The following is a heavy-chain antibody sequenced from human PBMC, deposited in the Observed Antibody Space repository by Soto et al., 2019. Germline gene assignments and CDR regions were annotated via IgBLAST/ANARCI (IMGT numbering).Heavy chain of an antibody. J-gene: IGHJ5*02. CDR2: IYYSGST. D-gene: IGHD6-13*01. CDR1: GGSIISGGYY. V-gene: IGHV4-31*03. Sequence: ASETLSLTCTVSGGSIISGGYYWSWIRQHQGKGLEWIGYIYYSGSTYYNPSLKSRVTISVDTSKNQFSLKLSSVTAADTAVYYCARDRLPRGGNRIAAASNWFDPWGQGTLVTVSS. CDR3: ARDRLPRGGNRIAAASNWFDP.